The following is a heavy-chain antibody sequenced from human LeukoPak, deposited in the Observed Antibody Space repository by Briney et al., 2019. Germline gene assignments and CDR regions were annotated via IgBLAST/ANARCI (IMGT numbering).Heavy chain of an antibody. D-gene: IGHD3-22*01. Sequence: GGSLRLSCAASGFTFSNYAMNWVRQAPGKGLEWVSVISGSGGTDPIYYADSVKGRFTISRDNSKNTLYLQMNSLRADDTAIYYCARVSDSTGFPQFPLDYWGQGTLVSVSS. CDR2: ISGSGGTDPI. V-gene: IGHV3-23*01. CDR1: GFTFSNYA. J-gene: IGHJ4*02. CDR3: ARVSDSTGFPQFPLDY.